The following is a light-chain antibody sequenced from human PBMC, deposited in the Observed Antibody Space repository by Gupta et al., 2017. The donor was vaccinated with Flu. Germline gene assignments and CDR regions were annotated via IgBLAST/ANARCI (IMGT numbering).Light chain of an antibody. CDR1: QSVSSSY. CDR2: GAS. CDR3: QQYGSSPLT. J-gene: IGKJ4*01. V-gene: IGKV3-20*01. Sequence: EIVLTQSPGTLSLSPGERATLSCRASQSVSSSYLAWYQQKPGQAPRLLIYGASSRATGIPDRFSGSGSGPDFTLTISRLEPEDFAVYYCQQYGSSPLTFGGGTXVEIK.